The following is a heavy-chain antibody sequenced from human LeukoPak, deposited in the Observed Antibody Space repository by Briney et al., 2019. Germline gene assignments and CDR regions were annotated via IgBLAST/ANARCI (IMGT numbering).Heavy chain of an antibody. J-gene: IGHJ1*01. CDR3: AIKTSEYYYGSGSNFQH. D-gene: IGHD3-10*01. V-gene: IGHV3-30*03. CDR1: GFTFSSYG. Sequence: GGSLRLSCAASGFTFSSYGMHWVRQAPGKGLEWVAVISYDGSNKYYADSVKGRFTISRDNSKNTLYLQMNSLRAEGTAVYYCAIKTSEYYYGSGSNFQHWGQGTLVTVSS. CDR2: ISYDGSNK.